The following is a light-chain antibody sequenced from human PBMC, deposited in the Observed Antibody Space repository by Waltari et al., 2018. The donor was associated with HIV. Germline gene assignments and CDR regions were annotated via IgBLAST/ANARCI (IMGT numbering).Light chain of an antibody. CDR3: CSYAGSSTWV. CDR2: EVS. V-gene: IGLV2-23*02. Sequence: QSALTQPASVSGSPGQSITISCPGTSSDVGSYHFVSWYQQHPGKAPKLMIYEVSKRPSGVSNRFSGSKSGNTASLTISGLQAEDEADYYCCSYAGSSTWVFGGGTKLTVL. J-gene: IGLJ3*02. CDR1: SSDVGSYHF.